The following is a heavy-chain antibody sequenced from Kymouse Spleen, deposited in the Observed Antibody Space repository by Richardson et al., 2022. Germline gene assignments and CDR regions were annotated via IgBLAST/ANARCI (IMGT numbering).Heavy chain of an antibody. J-gene: IGHJ4*02. CDR3: ARGETTVTLDY. CDR2: IYYSGST. V-gene: IGHV4-61*01. Sequence: QVQLQESGPGLVKPSETLSLTCTVSGGSVSSGSYYWSWIRQPPGKGLEWIGYIYYSGSTNYNPSLKSRVTISVDTSKNQFSLKLSSVTAADTAVYYCARGETTVTLDYWGQGTLVTVSS. D-gene: IGHD4-17*01. CDR1: GGSVSSGSYY.